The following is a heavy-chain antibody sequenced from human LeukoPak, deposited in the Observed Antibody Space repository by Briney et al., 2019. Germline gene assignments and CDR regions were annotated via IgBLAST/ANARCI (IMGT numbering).Heavy chain of an antibody. J-gene: IGHJ4*02. D-gene: IGHD6-19*01. Sequence: SETLSLTCAVYGGSFSGYYWSWIRQPPGKGLEWIGYIYYSGSTNYNPSLKSRVTISVDTSKNQFSLKLSSVTAADTAVYYCARVRLAVADYWGQGTLVTVSS. V-gene: IGHV4-59*01. CDR2: IYYSGST. CDR3: ARVRLAVADY. CDR1: GGSFSGYY.